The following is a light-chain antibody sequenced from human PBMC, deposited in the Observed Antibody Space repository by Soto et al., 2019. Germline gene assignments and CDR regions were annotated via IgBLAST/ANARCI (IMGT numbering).Light chain of an antibody. J-gene: IGKJ2*01. CDR3: LQHHDETYT. Sequence: DVQVTQSPSSLSASVGDRVTITCRAMQDIRTNLNWYQQKPGQAPQRLIYGASTLQGGVPPRFGGSGSGTEFTLTITSLQPEDFATYFCLQHHDETYTFVQGTKVDVK. V-gene: IGKV1-17*01. CDR1: QDIRTN. CDR2: GAS.